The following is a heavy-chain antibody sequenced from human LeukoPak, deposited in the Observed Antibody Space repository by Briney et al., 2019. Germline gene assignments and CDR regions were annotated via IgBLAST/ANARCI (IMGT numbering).Heavy chain of an antibody. CDR3: ARTSWVTMVRGVTRPTFFDY. D-gene: IGHD3-10*01. CDR1: GYTFTGYY. CDR2: INPNSGGT. V-gene: IGHV1-2*02. J-gene: IGHJ4*02. Sequence: ASVKVPCKASGYTFTGYYMHWVRQAPGQGLEWMGWINPNSGGTNYAQKFQGRVTMTRDTSISTAYMELSRLRSDDTAVYYCARTSWVTMVRGVTRPTFFDYWGQGTLVTVSS.